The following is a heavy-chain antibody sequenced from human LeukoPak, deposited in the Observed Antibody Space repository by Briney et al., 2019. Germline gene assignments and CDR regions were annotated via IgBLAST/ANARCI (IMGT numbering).Heavy chain of an antibody. Sequence: GGSLRLSCAASGFTFSSYAMSWVRQAPGKGLDWVSAISGSGGSTYYADSVKGRFTISRDNAKNSLYLQMNSLSAEDTAVYYCARDSYGYVGYWGQGTLVTVSS. V-gene: IGHV3-23*01. CDR2: ISGSGGST. CDR3: ARDSYGYVGY. D-gene: IGHD5-18*01. J-gene: IGHJ4*02. CDR1: GFTFSSYA.